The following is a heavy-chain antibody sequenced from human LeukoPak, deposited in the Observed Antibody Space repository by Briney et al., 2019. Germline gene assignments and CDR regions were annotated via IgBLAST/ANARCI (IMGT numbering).Heavy chain of an antibody. CDR1: GYTFTSYG. J-gene: IGHJ4*02. V-gene: IGHV1-18*01. Sequence: GASVKVSCKASGYTFTSYGISWVRQAPGQGLEWMGWISAYNGNTNYAQKLQGRVTMTTDTSTSTAYMELRSLRSADTAVYYCARVVPHKGYSGYDYSYWGQGTLVTVSS. D-gene: IGHD5-12*01. CDR3: ARVVPHKGYSGYDYSY. CDR2: ISAYNGNT.